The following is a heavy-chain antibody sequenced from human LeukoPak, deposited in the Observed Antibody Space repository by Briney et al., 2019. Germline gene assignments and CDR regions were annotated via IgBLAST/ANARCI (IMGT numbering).Heavy chain of an antibody. V-gene: IGHV4-39*01. CDR3: ARRLYYGSGSYLYYFDY. CDR2: NSGST. J-gene: IGHJ4*02. CDR1: GGSISSSSYY. D-gene: IGHD3-10*01. Sequence: SETLSLTCTVSGGSISSSSYYWGWIRQPPGKGLEWIGSNSGSTYYNPSLKSRVTISVDTSKNQFSLKLSSVTAADTAVYYCARRLYYGSGSYLYYFDYWGQGTLVTVSS.